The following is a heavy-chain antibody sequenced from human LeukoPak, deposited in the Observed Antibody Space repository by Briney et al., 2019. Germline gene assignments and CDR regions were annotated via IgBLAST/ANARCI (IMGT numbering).Heavy chain of an antibody. J-gene: IGHJ4*02. CDR3: ARDGEWLRPGDY. D-gene: IGHD5-12*01. CDR2: ISSSADTI. CDR1: GFTFSDYY. V-gene: IGHV3-11*01. Sequence: PGGSLRLSCAASGFTFSDYYMSWIRQAPGKGLEWVSYISSSADTIYYADSVKGRFTISRDNAKNSLYLQMNSLRVEDTAVYYCARDGEWLRPGDYWGQGTLVTVSS.